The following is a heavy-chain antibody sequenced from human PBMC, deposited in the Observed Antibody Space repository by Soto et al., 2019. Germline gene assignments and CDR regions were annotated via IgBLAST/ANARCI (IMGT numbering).Heavy chain of an antibody. D-gene: IGHD3-10*01. V-gene: IGHV4-59*01. CDR3: ARARLSRSWWFDP. CDR1: GGSISSYY. CDR2: IYYSGST. J-gene: IGHJ5*02. Sequence: SETLSLTCTVAGGSISSYYLSWIRKPPGKGLEWIGYIYYSGSTNYNPSLKSRVTISVDTSKNQFSLKLSSVTAADTAVYYCARARLSRSWWFDPWGQGTLVTVSS.